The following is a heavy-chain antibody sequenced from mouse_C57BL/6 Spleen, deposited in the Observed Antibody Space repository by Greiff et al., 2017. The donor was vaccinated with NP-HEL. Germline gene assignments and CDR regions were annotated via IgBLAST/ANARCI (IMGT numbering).Heavy chain of an antibody. CDR2: TNPTNGRT. CDR3: AIIRKIVPTYFDY. Sequence: QVQLQQPGAELVKAGASVKMSCKASGYTFTSYWMHWVKQRLGQGLEWFAETNPTNGRTYYNEKFKSKATLTVDKSSSTAYMLLSGPTFEDSAVYYCAIIRKIVPTYFDYWGPGTTLTVSS. J-gene: IGHJ2*01. CDR1: GYTFTSYW. D-gene: IGHD5-1*01. V-gene: IGHV1S81*02.